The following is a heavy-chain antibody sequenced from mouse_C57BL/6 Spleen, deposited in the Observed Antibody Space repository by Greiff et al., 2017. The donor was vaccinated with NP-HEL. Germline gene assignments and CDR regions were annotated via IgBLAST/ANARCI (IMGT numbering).Heavy chain of an antibody. V-gene: IGHV14-4*01. Sequence: EVKLMESGAELVRPGASVKLSCTASGFNIKDDYMHWVKQRPEQGLEWIGWIDPENGDTEYASKFQGKATITADTSSNTAYLQLSSLTSEDTAVYYCTTDSSGYNYAMDYWGQGTSVTVSS. D-gene: IGHD3-2*02. J-gene: IGHJ4*01. CDR2: IDPENGDT. CDR1: GFNIKDDY. CDR3: TTDSSGYNYAMDY.